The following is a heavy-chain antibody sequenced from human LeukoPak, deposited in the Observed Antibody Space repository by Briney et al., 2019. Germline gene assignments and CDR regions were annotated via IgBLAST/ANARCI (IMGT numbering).Heavy chain of an antibody. CDR1: GYTFTGYY. Sequence: ASVKVSCKASGYTFTGYYMHWVRQAPGQGLEWMGWVNPNSGGTNYAQRFQGRVTMTRDTSISTAYMELSRLRSDDTAVYYCARADGWYFSGSHPWGQGTLVTVSS. J-gene: IGHJ5*02. D-gene: IGHD3-10*01. CDR3: ARADGWYFSGSHP. V-gene: IGHV1-2*02. CDR2: VNPNSGGT.